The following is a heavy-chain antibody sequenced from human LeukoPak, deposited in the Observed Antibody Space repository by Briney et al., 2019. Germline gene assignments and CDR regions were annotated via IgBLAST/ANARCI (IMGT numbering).Heavy chain of an antibody. V-gene: IGHV4-59*01. D-gene: IGHD4-11*01. CDR1: GGSISSYY. J-gene: IGHJ5*02. CDR2: IYYSGST. Sequence: SETLSLTCTVSGGSISSYYWSWIRQPPRKGLEWIGYIYYSGSTNYNPSLKSRVTISVDTSKNQFSLKLSSVTAADTAVYYCARAQYPNWFDPWGQGTLVTVSS. CDR3: ARAQYPNWFDP.